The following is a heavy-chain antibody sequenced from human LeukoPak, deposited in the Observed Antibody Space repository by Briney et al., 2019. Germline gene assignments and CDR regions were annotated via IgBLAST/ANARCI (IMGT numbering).Heavy chain of an antibody. J-gene: IGHJ4*02. D-gene: IGHD1-14*01. CDR2: ISSSGSAI. V-gene: IGHV3-48*03. Sequence: SGGSLRLSCAASGFTFSNYEMNWVRQAPGKGLEWVSYISSSGSAIYYADSVKGRFTISRDNAKNSLYLQMNSLRAEDTAVYYCARGVETDSLTDYWGQGTLVTVSS. CDR1: GFTFSNYE. CDR3: ARGVETDSLTDY.